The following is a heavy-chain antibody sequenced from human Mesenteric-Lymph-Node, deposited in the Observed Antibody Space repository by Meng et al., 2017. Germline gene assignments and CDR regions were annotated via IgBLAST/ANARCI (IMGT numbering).Heavy chain of an antibody. CDR2: IYPDDSET. Sequence: GESLKISCKGSGYSFTSYWIAWVRQMPGKGLEWMGIIYPDDSETRYSPSFQGQVIISADKSISTAYLQWSSLKASDTAMYYCARRSSTYYDSSGYYPGGMDVWGQGTTVTVSS. CDR3: ARRSSTYYDSSGYYPGGMDV. J-gene: IGHJ6*02. CDR1: GYSFTSYW. D-gene: IGHD3-22*01. V-gene: IGHV5-51*01.